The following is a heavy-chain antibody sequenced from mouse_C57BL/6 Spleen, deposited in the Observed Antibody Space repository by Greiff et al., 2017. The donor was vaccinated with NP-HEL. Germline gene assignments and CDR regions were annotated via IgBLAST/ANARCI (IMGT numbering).Heavy chain of an antibody. D-gene: IGHD1-1*01. J-gene: IGHJ2*01. CDR3: AITTVVALDY. V-gene: IGHV5-17*01. CDR2: ISSGSSTI. CDR1: GFTFSDYG. Sequence: EVQVVESGGGLVKPGGSLKLSCAASGFTFSDYGMHWVRQAPEKGLEWVAYISSGSSTIYYADTVKGRFTISRDNAKNTLFLQMTSLRSEDTAMYYCAITTVVALDYWGQGTTLTVSS.